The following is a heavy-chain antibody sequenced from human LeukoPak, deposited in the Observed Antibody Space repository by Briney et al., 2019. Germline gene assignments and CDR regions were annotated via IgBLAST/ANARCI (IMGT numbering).Heavy chain of an antibody. V-gene: IGHV4-59*01. CDR2: VSFSRNT. Sequence: TSETLSLTCIVSGDSISLYYWNWVRQAPGKGMEWIGYVSFSRNTHYTPSFKRLLTISVHTSKSQFSLRLNSLTAADTAVYYCARAFYPLRYVDRLHHDRCGQGTLVTVSS. CDR1: GDSISLYY. D-gene: IGHD3-9*01. J-gene: IGHJ5*02. CDR3: ARAFYPLRYVDRLHHDR.